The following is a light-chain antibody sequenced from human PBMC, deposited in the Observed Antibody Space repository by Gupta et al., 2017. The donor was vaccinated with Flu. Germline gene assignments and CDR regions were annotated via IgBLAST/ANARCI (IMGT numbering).Light chain of an antibody. CDR3: HQYCSTPRT. Sequence: DIEMIQTQDSVALSLGEGGSINCKCSQSVLYSASNKYYLAWYQQKPGQPPNLPIYWASSGESGVPDRFSGSGSGTDFTLTISSLQAVAVAVYYCHQYCSTPRTFGQGTQLEIK. J-gene: IGKJ2*01. CDR2: WAS. V-gene: IGKV4-1*01. CDR1: QSVLYSASNKYY.